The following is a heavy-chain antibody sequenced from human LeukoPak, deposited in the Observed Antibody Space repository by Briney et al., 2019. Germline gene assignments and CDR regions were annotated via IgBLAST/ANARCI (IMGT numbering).Heavy chain of an antibody. CDR3: AKDGRYYDSSGYYWSYFDY. Sequence: GGSLRLSCAASGFTFSSYAMSWVRRAPGKGLEWVSAISGSGGSTYYADSVKGRFTISRDNSKNTLYLQMNSLRAEDTAVYYCAKDGRYYDSSGYYWSYFDYWGQGTLVTVSS. V-gene: IGHV3-23*01. J-gene: IGHJ4*02. CDR2: ISGSGGST. CDR1: GFTFSSYA. D-gene: IGHD3-22*01.